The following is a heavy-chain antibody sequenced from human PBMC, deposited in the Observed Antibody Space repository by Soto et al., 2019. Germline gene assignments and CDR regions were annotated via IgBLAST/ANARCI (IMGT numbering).Heavy chain of an antibody. CDR3: ARMVPVDEYLDY. V-gene: IGHV3-21*01. D-gene: IGHD3-10*01. Sequence: GGSLRLSCAASGFTFRSYTMNWVRQAPGKGLEWVSSISSSSTDIYYADSVKGRFTVSRDNAKNSLYLQMNSLRAEDTAVYYCARMVPVDEYLDYWGQGPLVTVSS. J-gene: IGHJ4*02. CDR2: ISSSSTDI. CDR1: GFTFRSYT.